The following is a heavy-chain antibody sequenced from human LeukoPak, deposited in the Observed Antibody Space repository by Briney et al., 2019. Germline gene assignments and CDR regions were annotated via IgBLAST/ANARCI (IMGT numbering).Heavy chain of an antibody. D-gene: IGHD1-1*01. Sequence: GGSLRLSCAASGFTFSSYSMNWVRQAPGKGLEWVSYISSSSSTIYYADSVKGRFTISRDNAKNSLYLQMNSLRAEDTAVYYCARSGGPSKGAPTGSYYYYYMDVWGKGTTVTVSS. CDR1: GFTFSSYS. J-gene: IGHJ6*03. CDR2: ISSSSSTI. V-gene: IGHV3-48*01. CDR3: ARSGGPSKGAPTGSYYYYYMDV.